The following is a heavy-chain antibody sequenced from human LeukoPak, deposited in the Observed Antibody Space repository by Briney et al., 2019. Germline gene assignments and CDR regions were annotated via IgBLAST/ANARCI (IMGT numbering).Heavy chain of an antibody. Sequence: PSETLSLTCAVYGGSFSGYYWSWVRQPPGKGLEWIGEINHSGSTNYNPSLKSRVTISVDTSKNQFSLKLSSVTAADTAVYYCARHSRDGYNYDYWGQGTLVTVSS. V-gene: IGHV4-34*01. J-gene: IGHJ4*02. CDR2: INHSGST. CDR1: GGSFSGYY. D-gene: IGHD5-24*01. CDR3: ARHSRDGYNYDY.